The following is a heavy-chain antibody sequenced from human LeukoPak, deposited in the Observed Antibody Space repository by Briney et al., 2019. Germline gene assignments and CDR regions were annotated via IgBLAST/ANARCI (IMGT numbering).Heavy chain of an antibody. Sequence: GGSLRLSCEASGFTFNTYAMSWVRQAPGRGLQWVARINGGGRGTYYADFIKGRFTISRDNSKNTLFLHLNSLRAEDTATYYCAKGGDGKEVFDYWGQGTPVTVSS. CDR1: GFTFNTYA. D-gene: IGHD5-24*01. CDR3: AKGGDGKEVFDY. V-gene: IGHV3-23*01. CDR2: INGGGRGT. J-gene: IGHJ4*02.